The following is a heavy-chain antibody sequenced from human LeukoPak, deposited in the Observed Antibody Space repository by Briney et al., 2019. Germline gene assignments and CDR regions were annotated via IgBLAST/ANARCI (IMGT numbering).Heavy chain of an antibody. CDR2: IGGSGGST. Sequence: GGSLRLSCAASGFTFSNYAMNWVRQAPGKGLEWVSAIGGSGGSTYYADSVKGRFTISRDNSKNTLYLQMNSLRAEDTAVYYCAKPLYSGTYVSGFDYWGQGTPVTVSS. CDR3: AKPLYSGTYVSGFDY. CDR1: GFTFSNYA. D-gene: IGHD1-26*01. V-gene: IGHV3-23*01. J-gene: IGHJ4*02.